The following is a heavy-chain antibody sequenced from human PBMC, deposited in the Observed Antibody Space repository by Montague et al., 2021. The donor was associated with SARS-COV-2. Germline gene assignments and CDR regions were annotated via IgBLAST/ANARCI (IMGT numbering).Heavy chain of an antibody. CDR1: GDSISSYY. D-gene: IGHD1-1*01. CDR3: ARAQNTCFIANCVNYFDD. CDR2: VHYTGSS. J-gene: IGHJ4*02. Sequence: SETLSLTCEASGDSISSYYWSWIRQSPGKGLEWIGYVHYTGSSKYTPSLKTRVTLSLDTPKNHFSLKLRSVTAADTAIYYCARAQNTCFIANCVNYFDDWGLGALVTVSS. V-gene: IGHV4-59*01.